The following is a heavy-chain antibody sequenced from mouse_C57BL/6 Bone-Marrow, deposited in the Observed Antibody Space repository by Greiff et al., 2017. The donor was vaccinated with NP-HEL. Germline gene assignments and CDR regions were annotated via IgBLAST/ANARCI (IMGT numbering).Heavy chain of an antibody. V-gene: IGHV5-6*01. Sequence: EVKLVESGGDLVKPGGSLKLSCAASGFTFSSYGMSWVRQTPDKRLEWVATISSGGSYTYYPDSVKGRFTISRDNAKNTLYLQMSSLKSEDTAMYYCARHGTTVVATYLDYWGQGTTLTVSS. CDR3: ARHGTTVVATYLDY. D-gene: IGHD1-1*01. CDR1: GFTFSSYG. CDR2: ISSGGSYT. J-gene: IGHJ2*01.